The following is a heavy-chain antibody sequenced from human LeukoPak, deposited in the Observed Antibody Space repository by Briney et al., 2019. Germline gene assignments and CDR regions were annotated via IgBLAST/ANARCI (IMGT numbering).Heavy chain of an antibody. CDR3: TRRYLLAAFDI. Sequence: TGGSLRLSCADSGFTFSGSAMHWVRQASGKGLEWVGRIRSKANSYATAYAASVKGRFTISRDDSKNTAYLQMNSLKTEDTAVYYCTRRYLLAAFDIWGQGTMVTVSS. D-gene: IGHD2-21*01. J-gene: IGHJ3*02. CDR2: IRSKANSYAT. V-gene: IGHV3-73*01. CDR1: GFTFSGSA.